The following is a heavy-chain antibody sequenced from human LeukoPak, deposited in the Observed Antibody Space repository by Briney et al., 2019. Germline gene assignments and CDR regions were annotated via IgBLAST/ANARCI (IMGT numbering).Heavy chain of an antibody. CDR1: GFTFSSYA. D-gene: IGHD4-23*01. CDR3: ARGAYGGNSYYFDY. J-gene: IGHJ4*02. Sequence: PGGSLRLSCAASGFTFSSYAMHWVRQAPGKGLEWVAVISYDGSNKYYADSVKGRFTISRDNSKNTLYLQMNSLRAEDTAVYYCARGAYGGNSYYFDYWGQGTLVTVSS. CDR2: ISYDGSNK. V-gene: IGHV3-30-3*01.